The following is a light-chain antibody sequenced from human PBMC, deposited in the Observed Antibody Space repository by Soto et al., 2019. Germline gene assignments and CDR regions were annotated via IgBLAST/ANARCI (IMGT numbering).Light chain of an antibody. V-gene: IGKV1-39*01. J-gene: IGKJ4*01. CDR1: QSISSY. Sequence: DIQMTQSPSSLSASVGDRVTITCRASQSISSYLNWYQQKPGKAPKLLIYAASSLQSGVPSTFSGSGSGTDFTLTISTLQPEDFATYYCQQSYSTPLTVGGGTKGDIK. CDR3: QQSYSTPLT. CDR2: AAS.